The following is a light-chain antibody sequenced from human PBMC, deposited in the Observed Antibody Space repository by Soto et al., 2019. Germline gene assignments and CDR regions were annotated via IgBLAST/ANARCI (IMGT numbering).Light chain of an antibody. V-gene: IGLV2-8*01. CDR2: EVS. J-gene: IGLJ2*01. CDR1: SSDVGGYKY. Sequence: QSALTQPPSASGSPGQSVTISCTGTSSDVGGYKYDSWYQQHPGKAPKLIIYEVSNRPSGVPDRFSGSKSGNTASLTVSGLQTEDEADYYCSSYAGSNNFVVFGGGTKVTVL. CDR3: SSYAGSNNFVV.